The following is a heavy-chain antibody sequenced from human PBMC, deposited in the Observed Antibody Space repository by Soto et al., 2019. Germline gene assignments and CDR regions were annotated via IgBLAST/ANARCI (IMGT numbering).Heavy chain of an antibody. D-gene: IGHD6-6*01. V-gene: IGHV1-2*04. Sequence: ASVKVSCKASGYTFTGYYMHWVRQAPGQGLEWMGWINPNSCGTNYAQKFQGWVTMTRDTSISTAYMELSRLRSDDTAVYYCAREKGGIAARRAFDIWGQGTMVTVSS. CDR1: GYTFTGYY. CDR3: AREKGGIAARRAFDI. J-gene: IGHJ3*02. CDR2: INPNSCGT.